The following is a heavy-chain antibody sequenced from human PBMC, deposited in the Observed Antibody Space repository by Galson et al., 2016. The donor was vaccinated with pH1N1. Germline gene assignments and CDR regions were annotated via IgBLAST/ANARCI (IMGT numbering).Heavy chain of an antibody. CDR1: GGTISEYA. CDR3: ARGRVPIFGVIKYYGMDV. D-gene: IGHD3-3*01. V-gene: IGHV1-69*06. Sequence: SVKVSCKASGGTISEYAISWVRQAPGQGLEWMGGIIPIFGTPNYAQNFRGRLKITADKSTSTVYLEKKRLTPDDTAVYYCARGRVPIFGVIKYYGMDVWGQGTTVTVSS. CDR2: IIPIFGTP. J-gene: IGHJ6*02.